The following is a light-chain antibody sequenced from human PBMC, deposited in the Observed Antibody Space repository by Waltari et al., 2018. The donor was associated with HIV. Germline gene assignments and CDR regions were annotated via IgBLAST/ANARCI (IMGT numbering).Light chain of an antibody. Sequence: SVSGSPGQSITLPCAGTSADVGAYNYLSWYQQHPSQAPKLMIYEVTDRPSGVSNRFSGSKSGNTASLTISGLQAEDEADYYCSSYTTSSTVVFGGGTKLTVL. CDR2: EVT. CDR3: SSYTTSSTVV. V-gene: IGLV2-14*01. CDR1: SADVGAYNY. J-gene: IGLJ2*01.